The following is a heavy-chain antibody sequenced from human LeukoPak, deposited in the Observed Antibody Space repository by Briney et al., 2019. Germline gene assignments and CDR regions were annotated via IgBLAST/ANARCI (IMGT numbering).Heavy chain of an antibody. J-gene: IGHJ4*02. CDR2: FYYSGST. CDR1: GGSINSGGSIGSFY. CDR3: ARDSGNSEVLDY. D-gene: IGHD4-23*01. Sequence: SETLSLTCTVSGGSINSGGSIGSFYWSWIRQPPGKGLEWIGYFYYSGSTNYNPSLKSRVTISVDTSKNQFSLELRSVTAADTAVYYCARDSGNSEVLDYWGQGTLVTVSS. V-gene: IGHV4-61*01.